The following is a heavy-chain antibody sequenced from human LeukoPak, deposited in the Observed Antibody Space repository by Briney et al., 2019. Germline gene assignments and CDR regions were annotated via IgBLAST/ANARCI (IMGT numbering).Heavy chain of an antibody. CDR2: IYPGDSDT. CDR1: GYSFTSYW. J-gene: IGHJ4*02. CDR3: ARVCGYYGSGSYYYFDY. Sequence: GESLKISCKGSGYSFTSYWIGWVRQMPGKGLEWMGIIYPGDSDTRYSPSFQGQVTISADKSISTAYLQWSSLKASDTAMYYSARVCGYYGSGSYYYFDYWGQGTLVNVSS. V-gene: IGHV5-51*01. D-gene: IGHD3-10*01.